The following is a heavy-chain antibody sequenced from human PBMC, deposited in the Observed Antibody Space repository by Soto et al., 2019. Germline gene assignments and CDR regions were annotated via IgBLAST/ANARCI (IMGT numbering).Heavy chain of an antibody. CDR1: SGSISSNGYY. CDR2: IYYSGSI. Sequence: QVQLQESGPGLVKPSQTLSLTCTVSSGSISSNGYYWSWIRQRPGQGLEWIGYIYYSGSIFYNPPFKSRITISVDTSKKQSSLKLSSVTASDTAVYYCARFSVDTRSFDYWGQGTLVTGSS. V-gene: IGHV4-31*03. D-gene: IGHD2-2*02. J-gene: IGHJ4*02. CDR3: ARFSVDTRSFDY.